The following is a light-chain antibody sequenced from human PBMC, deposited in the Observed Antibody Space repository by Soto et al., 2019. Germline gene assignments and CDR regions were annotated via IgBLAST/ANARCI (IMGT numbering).Light chain of an antibody. J-gene: IGKJ4*01. Sequence: IHMTQSPSSLSASIGDRVTITCRASEAISHYLNRYQQKPGKATKLLIYGASELQSGVPLRFSVSGSGTDFTLTITSLQGEDFAIYYCQQSSSTPLTFGGGTKVEI. CDR3: QQSSSTPLT. V-gene: IGKV1-39*01. CDR2: GAS. CDR1: EAISHY.